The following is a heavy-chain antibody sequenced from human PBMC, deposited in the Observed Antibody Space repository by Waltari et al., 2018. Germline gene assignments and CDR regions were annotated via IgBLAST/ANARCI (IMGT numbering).Heavy chain of an antibody. J-gene: IGHJ6*02. D-gene: IGHD6-13*01. CDR2: IYYSGST. V-gene: IGHV4-59*01. CDR3: ARDLRIAAAGTVYYGMDV. CDR1: GGSISSYY. Sequence: QVQLQESGPGLVKPSETLSLTCTVSGGSISSYYWSWIRQPPGKGLEWIGYIYYSGSTNYNPSLKSRVTISVDTSKNQFSLKLSSVTAADTAVYYCARDLRIAAAGTVYYGMDVWGQGTTVTVSS.